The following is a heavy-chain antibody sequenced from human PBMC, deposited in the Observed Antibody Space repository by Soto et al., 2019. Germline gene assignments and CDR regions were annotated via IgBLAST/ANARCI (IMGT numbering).Heavy chain of an antibody. Sequence: QVQLQESGPGLVKPSETLSLTCTVSGASISSGDYYWSWIRQSPGKGLQWNGYIFHSGETYYTPSLESRLSISIDASKNKFSLNLNSVTAADTAVYFCARSHYVLGAFAVWGPGTVVTVSS. CDR3: ARSHYVLGAFAV. D-gene: IGHD3-10*02. CDR1: GASISSGDYY. V-gene: IGHV4-30-4*08. J-gene: IGHJ3*01. CDR2: IFHSGET.